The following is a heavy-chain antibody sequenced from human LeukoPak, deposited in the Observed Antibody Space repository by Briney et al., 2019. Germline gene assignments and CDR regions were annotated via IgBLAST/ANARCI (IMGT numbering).Heavy chain of an antibody. D-gene: IGHD2-15*01. Sequence: PGGSLRLSCAASGFTFSSYAMSWVRLAPEKGLEWVSAISGSGGSTYYADSVKGRFTISRDNSKNTLYLQMNSLRAEDTAVYYCANLRGRGAYACSGSCCYSYWGQGTLVTVSP. CDR2: ISGSGGST. CDR1: GFTFSSYA. J-gene: IGHJ4*02. V-gene: IGHV3-23*01. CDR3: ANLRGRGAYACSGSCCYSY.